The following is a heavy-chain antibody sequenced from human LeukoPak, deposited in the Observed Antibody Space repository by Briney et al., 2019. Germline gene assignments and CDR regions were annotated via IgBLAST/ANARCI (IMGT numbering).Heavy chain of an antibody. D-gene: IGHD5-12*01. V-gene: IGHV3-15*01. J-gene: IGHJ4*02. CDR1: GFSFKDAW. CDR3: TRIRGYSAYDFNY. Sequence: GGSLRLSCAASGFSFKDAWMSWVRQAPGKGLEWVGRIKSETDGVTTDYAAPVKGRFTISRDDSRNTLYLQLNSLKTEDTALYYCTRIRGYSAYDFNYWGQGTLVTVSS. CDR2: IKSETDGVTT.